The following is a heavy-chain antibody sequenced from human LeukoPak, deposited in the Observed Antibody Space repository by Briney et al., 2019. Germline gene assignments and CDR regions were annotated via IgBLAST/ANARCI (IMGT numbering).Heavy chain of an antibody. CDR1: GFTFNNYT. Sequence: GGSLRLSCPASGFTFNNYTMIWVRQAPGKGLEWVGRIRNKANSHTTEYAASVKGRFTISRDDSKNSLYLQMNSLKTDDTAVYYCARGLGGTGARYFDYWGQGTLVTVSS. D-gene: IGHD3/OR15-3a*01. CDR3: ARGLGGTGARYFDY. J-gene: IGHJ4*02. V-gene: IGHV3-72*01. CDR2: IRNKANSHTT.